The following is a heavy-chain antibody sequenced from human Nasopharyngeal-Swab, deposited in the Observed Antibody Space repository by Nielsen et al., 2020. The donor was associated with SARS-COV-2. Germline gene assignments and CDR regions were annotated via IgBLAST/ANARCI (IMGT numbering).Heavy chain of an antibody. D-gene: IGHD2-2*01. Sequence: GESLKIYCAASGFTFSSYAMSWVRQAPGKGLEWVANIKQDGSEKYYVDSVKGRFTISRDDAKNSLYLQMNSLRAEDTALYYCAKDPSSTSNNYFDYWGQGTLVTVSS. CDR1: GFTFSSYA. CDR3: AKDPSSTSNNYFDY. V-gene: IGHV3-7*03. J-gene: IGHJ4*02. CDR2: IKQDGSEK.